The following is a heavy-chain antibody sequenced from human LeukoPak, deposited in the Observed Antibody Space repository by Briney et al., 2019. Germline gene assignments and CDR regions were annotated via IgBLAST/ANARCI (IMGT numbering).Heavy chain of an antibody. CDR3: ARVWFGYFFQ. V-gene: IGHV3-53*01. CDR1: GIDISYHY. CDR2: IHTGGTT. Sequence: GGSLRLFCVASGIDISYHYVGWVRQAPGKGLEWVSVIHTGGTTHYADSVKGRLTISKDNSNNTVYLQMNSVRVEDTAVYYCARVWFGYFFQWGQGALVTVSS. J-gene: IGHJ4*02. D-gene: IGHD3-10*01.